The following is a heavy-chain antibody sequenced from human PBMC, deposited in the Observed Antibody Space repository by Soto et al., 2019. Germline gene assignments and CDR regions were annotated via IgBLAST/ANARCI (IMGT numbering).Heavy chain of an antibody. CDR1: GSSINSSGYY. CDR3: ARLPSRHLVDY. V-gene: IGHV4-39*01. D-gene: IGHD3-3*02. J-gene: IGHJ4*02. CDR2: MFYGVST. Sequence: PSETLSLTCTVSGSSINSSGYYWGWIRQPPGKGLEWIGSMFYGVSTYYNPSLKSRVTVSVDTSKNQFSLNLRSVTAADTAVYYCARLPSRHLVDYWGQGTPAPVYS.